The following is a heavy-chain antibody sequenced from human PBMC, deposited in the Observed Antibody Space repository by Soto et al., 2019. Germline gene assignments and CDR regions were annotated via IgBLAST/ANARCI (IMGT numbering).Heavy chain of an antibody. J-gene: IGHJ6*02. D-gene: IGHD3-22*01. CDR3: AKDFSLGYYDSSGYLNYYYGMDV. CDR1: GFTFSIYA. CDR2: ISGSGGST. V-gene: IGHV3-23*01. Sequence: PGGSLRLSCAASGFTFSIYAMSWVRQAPGKGLEWVPAISGSGGSTYYEDSVKGRFTISRDNSKNTLYLQMNSLRAEDTAVYYCAKDFSLGYYDSSGYLNYYYGMDVWGQGTTVTVSS.